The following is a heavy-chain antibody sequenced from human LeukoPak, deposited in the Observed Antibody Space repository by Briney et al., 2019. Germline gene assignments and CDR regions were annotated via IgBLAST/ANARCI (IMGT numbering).Heavy chain of an antibody. CDR2: INPNSGAT. J-gene: IGHJ4*02. V-gene: IGHV1-2*02. CDR3: ARPTLRVSGSFHF. Sequence: ASVKVSCQASGYTFTEYNIHWVRQAPGLRLEWIGWINPNSGATTYAQKFQVTVTMTRATSSNRAYMGVGMLTSNATAVYYCARPTLRVSGSFHFGGQATLVTVSS. CDR1: GYTFTEYN. D-gene: IGHD1-26*01.